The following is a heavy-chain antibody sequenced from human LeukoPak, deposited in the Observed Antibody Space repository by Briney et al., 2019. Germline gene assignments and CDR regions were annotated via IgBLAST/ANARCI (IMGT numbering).Heavy chain of an antibody. D-gene: IGHD3-22*01. CDR2: IYTSGST. CDR3: ARDRLAGVEYDSSGRKPLRRAISEKKKNWFDP. CDR1: GGSISSYY. V-gene: IGHV4-4*07. J-gene: IGHJ5*02. Sequence: SETLSLTCTVSGGSISSYYWSWIRQPAGKGLEWIGRIYTSGSTNYNPPLKSRVTISLDTSKNQFYLKLSSVTAADTAGNCGARDRLAGVEYDSSGRKPLRRAISEKKKNWFDPWGQGTLVTVSS.